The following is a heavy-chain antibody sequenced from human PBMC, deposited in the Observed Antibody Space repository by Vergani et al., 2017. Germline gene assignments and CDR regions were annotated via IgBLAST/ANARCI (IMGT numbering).Heavy chain of an antibody. CDR3: AKYRDGYTVIDY. D-gene: IGHD5-24*01. CDR1: GGSISSGAYY. J-gene: IGHJ4*02. V-gene: IGHV4-31*03. Sequence: QVQLQASGPGLVRPFQTLSLTCTVSGGSISSGAYYWSWIRQHPGKGLEWIGYIYYSGSTYYNPSLKSRVTISVDTSKYQFSLNLTSVTAADTAVYYCAKYRDGYTVIDYWGQGTLVTVSS. CDR2: IYYSGST.